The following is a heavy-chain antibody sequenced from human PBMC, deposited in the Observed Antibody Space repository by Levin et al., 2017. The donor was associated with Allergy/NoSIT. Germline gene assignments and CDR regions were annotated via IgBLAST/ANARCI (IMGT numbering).Heavy chain of an antibody. CDR3: ARGRMIDWNSIHYYGMDG. V-gene: IGHV3-30*04. Sequence: PGGSLRLSCAASGFTFSSYAMHWVRQAPGKGLEWVAVISYDGSNKYYADSVKGRFTISRDNSKNTLYLQMNSLRAEDTAVYYCARGRMIDWNSIHYYGMDGWGQGTTVTVSS. D-gene: IGHD1-7*01. J-gene: IGHJ6*02. CDR1: GFTFSSYA. CDR2: ISYDGSNK.